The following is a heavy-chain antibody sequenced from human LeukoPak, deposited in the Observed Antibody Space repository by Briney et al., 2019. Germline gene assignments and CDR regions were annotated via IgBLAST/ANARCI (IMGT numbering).Heavy chain of an antibody. J-gene: IGHJ3*02. D-gene: IGHD3-22*01. V-gene: IGHV4-30-4*01. CDR1: GGSISSGDYY. CDR3: ARLPSEVGLDDSSGPAPFDI. CDR2: IYYSGST. Sequence: KPSETLSLTCTVSGGSISSGDYYWSWIRQPPGKGLEWIGYIYYSGSTYYNPSLKSRVTISVDTSKNQFSLKLSSVTAADTAVYYCARLPSEVGLDDSSGPAPFDIWGQGTMVTVSS.